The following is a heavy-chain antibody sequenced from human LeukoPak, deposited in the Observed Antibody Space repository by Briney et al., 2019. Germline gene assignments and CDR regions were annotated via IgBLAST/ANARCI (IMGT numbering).Heavy chain of an antibody. CDR2: IYTSGST. CDR3: ARNGYDFWSSYREYYFDY. V-gene: IGHV4-4*07. Sequence: PSETLSLTCTVSGGSISSYYWCWVRQPAGKGLEWIGRIYTSGSTTYNPSLKSRVTMSVDTSKNQFSLKLSSVTAADTAVYYCARNGYDFWSSYREYYFDYWGQGTLVTVSS. D-gene: IGHD3-3*01. CDR1: GGSISSYY. J-gene: IGHJ4*02.